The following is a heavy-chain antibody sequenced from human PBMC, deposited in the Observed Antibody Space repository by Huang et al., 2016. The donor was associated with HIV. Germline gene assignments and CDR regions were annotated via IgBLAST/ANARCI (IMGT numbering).Heavy chain of an antibody. CDR2: MSPSSSFI. D-gene: IGHD6-13*01. V-gene: IGHV3-21*01. CDR3: ARDRGQQLSPFDS. J-gene: IGHJ4*02. Sequence: EVQLVESGGGLVKPGGSLRLSCAASGFSLDSYNMYWVRQTPVKGLQWVSSMSPSSSFIEYADSVKGRFSISRDNAKNSLYLQMNNLRGEDTAVYYCARDRGQQLSPFDSWGQGTLVTVSS. CDR1: GFSLDSYN.